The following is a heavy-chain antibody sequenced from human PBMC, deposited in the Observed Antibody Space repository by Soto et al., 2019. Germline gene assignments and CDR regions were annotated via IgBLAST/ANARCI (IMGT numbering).Heavy chain of an antibody. CDR3: TRDPYGGSRYYFDS. Sequence: QAQLEQSGGEVKKPGSSVKVSCKASRVAFSKFIVTWVRQAPGLGLEWVAVIWSDGSNKYYADSVKGRFTISKDNSQNTLYLQMNNLRAEDTAMYYCTRDPYGGSRYYFDSWGQGTLVTVSS. D-gene: IGHD1-26*01. V-gene: IGHV3-33*08. CDR2: IWSDGSNK. J-gene: IGHJ4*02. CDR1: RVAFSKFI.